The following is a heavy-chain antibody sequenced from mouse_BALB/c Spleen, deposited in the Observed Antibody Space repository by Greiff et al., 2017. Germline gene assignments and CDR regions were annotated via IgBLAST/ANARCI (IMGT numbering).Heavy chain of an antibody. J-gene: IGHJ3*01. D-gene: IGHD2-2*01. V-gene: IGHV1-5*01. CDR3: TKGIYYGYESFAY. CDR2: IYPGNSDT. CDR1: GYSFTSYW. Sequence: EEQVVESGTVLARPGASVKMSCKASGYSFTSYWMHWVKQRPGQGLEWIGAIYPGNSDTSYNQKFKGKAKLTAVTSASTAYMELSSLTNEDSAVYYCTKGIYYGYESFAYWGQGTLVTVSA.